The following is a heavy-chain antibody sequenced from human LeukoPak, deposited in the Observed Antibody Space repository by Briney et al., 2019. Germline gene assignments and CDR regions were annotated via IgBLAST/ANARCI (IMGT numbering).Heavy chain of an antibody. V-gene: IGHV1-69*05. J-gene: IGHJ6*02. Sequence: ASVKVSCKASGGTFSSYVISWVRQAPGQGPEWMGGIIPIFGTANYAQKFQGRVTITTDESTSTAYMELSGLRSEDTAVYYCARDPKNYYDSSGTSYYYYGMDVWGQGTTVTVSS. CDR2: IIPIFGTA. D-gene: IGHD3-22*01. CDR1: GGTFSSYV. CDR3: ARDPKNYYDSSGTSYYYYGMDV.